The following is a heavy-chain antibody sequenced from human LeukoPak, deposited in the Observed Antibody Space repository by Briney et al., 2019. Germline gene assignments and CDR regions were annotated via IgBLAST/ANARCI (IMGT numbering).Heavy chain of an antibody. CDR1: GFTFNTYE. CDR2: ISGSGGST. V-gene: IGHV3-23*01. D-gene: IGHD7-27*01. CDR3: AKDTGDRGVDY. J-gene: IGHJ4*02. Sequence: PGGSLRLSCAASGFTFNTYEMNWVRQAPGKGLEWVSAISGSGGSTYYADSAKGRFTISRDNSKNTLYLQMNSLRAEDTAVYYCAKDTGDRGVDYWGQGTLVTVSS.